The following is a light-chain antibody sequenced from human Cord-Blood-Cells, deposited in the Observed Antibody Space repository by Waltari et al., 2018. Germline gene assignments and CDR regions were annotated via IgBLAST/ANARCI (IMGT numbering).Light chain of an antibody. Sequence: QSVLTQPPSVSGAPGPRVTISCTGSRSNIGAGYDVHWSQQLPGTAPKLLIYGNSNRPSGVPERFSGSKSGTSASLAITGLQAEDEADYYCQSYDSSLSGYVVFGGGTKLTVL. CDR1: RSNIGAGYD. V-gene: IGLV1-40*01. J-gene: IGLJ2*01. CDR3: QSYDSSLSGYVV. CDR2: GNS.